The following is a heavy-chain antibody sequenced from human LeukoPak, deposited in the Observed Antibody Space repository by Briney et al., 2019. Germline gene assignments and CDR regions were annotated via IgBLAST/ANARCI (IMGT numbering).Heavy chain of an antibody. CDR2: ISSSGSTI. CDR3: ASRVGYSSGWSGNGMDV. J-gene: IGHJ6*02. D-gene: IGHD6-19*01. V-gene: IGHV3-48*04. CDR1: GFSFNACA. Sequence: PGGSLRLSCAASGFSFNACAMNWVRQAPGKGLEWVSYISSSGSTIYYADSVKGRFTISRDNPKNSLYLQMSSLRAEDTAVYYCASRVGYSSGWSGNGMDVWGQGTTVTVSS.